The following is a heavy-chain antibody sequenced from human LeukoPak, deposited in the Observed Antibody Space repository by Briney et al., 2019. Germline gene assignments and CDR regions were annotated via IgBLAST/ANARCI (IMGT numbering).Heavy chain of an antibody. CDR2: IYYSGSI. CDR1: GGSISSSSYY. Sequence: SETLSLTCTVSGGSISSSSYYWGWIRQPPGKGLEWIGSIYYSGSIYYNPSLKSRVTISVDTSKNQFSLKLSSVTAADTAVYYCAREGSSSSAFDIWGQGTMVTVSS. J-gene: IGHJ3*02. D-gene: IGHD6-6*01. CDR3: AREGSSSSAFDI. V-gene: IGHV4-39*07.